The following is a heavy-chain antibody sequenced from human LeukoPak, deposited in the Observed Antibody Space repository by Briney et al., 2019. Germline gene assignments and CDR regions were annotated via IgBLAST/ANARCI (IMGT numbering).Heavy chain of an antibody. CDR2: IYHSGST. D-gene: IGHD2-21*02. CDR1: GGSISSSNW. Sequence: SGTLPLTCAVSGGSISSSNWWSWVRQPPGKGLEWIGEIYHSGSTNYNPSLKSRVTISVDKSKNQFSLKLSSVTAADTAVYYCARWTTCGGDCHILDYWGQVILVTVCS. J-gene: IGHJ4*02. V-gene: IGHV4-4*02. CDR3: ARWTTCGGDCHILDY.